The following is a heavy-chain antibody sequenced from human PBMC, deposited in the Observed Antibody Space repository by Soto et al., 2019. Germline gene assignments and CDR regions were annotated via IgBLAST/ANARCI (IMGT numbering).Heavy chain of an antibody. CDR2: IYYSGST. CDR3: ARHNYCSGTTYFDN. CDR1: GAPISSYY. D-gene: IGHD3-10*02. J-gene: IGHJ4*02. V-gene: IGHV4-59*08. Sequence: PSETLPLTCTVSGAPISSYYWSWIRQPPGKGLEWIGYIYYSGSTNYNPSLKSRVTISVDTSKNQFSLKLNSMTAADTAVYYCARHNYCSGTTYFDNWSQATLVT.